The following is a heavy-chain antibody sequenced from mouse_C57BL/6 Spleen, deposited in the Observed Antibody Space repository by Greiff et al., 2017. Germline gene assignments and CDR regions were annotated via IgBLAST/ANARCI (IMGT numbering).Heavy chain of an antibody. Sequence: VQLQESGPELVKPGASVKISCKASGYAFSSSWMNWVKQRPGKGLEWIGRIYPGDGDTNYNGKFKGKATLTADKSSSTAYMQLSSLTSEDSAVYFCARDLCFDHWGQGTTLTVSS. V-gene: IGHV1-82*01. CDR2: IYPGDGDT. CDR1: GYAFSSSW. J-gene: IGHJ2*01. CDR3: ARDLCFDH.